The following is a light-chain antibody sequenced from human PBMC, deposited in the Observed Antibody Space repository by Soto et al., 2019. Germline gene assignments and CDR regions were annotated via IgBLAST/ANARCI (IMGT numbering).Light chain of an antibody. J-gene: IGLJ1*01. CDR2: EVR. CDR3: SSYAGSNNYV. Sequence: QSVLTQPASVSGSPGQSITISCTGTSSDVGAYNYVSWYQQYPGKAPKVIIFEVRKRPSGVPDRFSGSKSGNTASLTVSGLQSEDEADYYCSSYAGSNNYVFGTGTKLTVL. V-gene: IGLV2-8*01. CDR1: SSDVGAYNY.